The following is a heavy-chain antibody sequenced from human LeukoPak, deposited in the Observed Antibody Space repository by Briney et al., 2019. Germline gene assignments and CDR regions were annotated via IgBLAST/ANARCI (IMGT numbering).Heavy chain of an antibody. CDR1: GGSISSYY. V-gene: IGHV4-4*07. CDR3: ARDKGSGYSYGYSAFDI. D-gene: IGHD5-18*01. Sequence: SETLSLTCTVSGGSISSYYWSWIRQPAGKALEWIGRIYPSGSTNYDPSLKSRVTISVDKSKNQFSLKLSSVTAADTAVYYCARDKGSGYSYGYSAFDIWGQGTMVTVSS. CDR2: IYPSGST. J-gene: IGHJ3*02.